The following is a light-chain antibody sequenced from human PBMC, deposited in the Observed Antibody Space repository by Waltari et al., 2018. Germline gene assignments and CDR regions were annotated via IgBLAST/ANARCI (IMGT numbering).Light chain of an antibody. CDR2: EVI. CDR1: TSGVGNYNL. V-gene: IGLV2-23*02. CDR3: CSYAGSTTL. Sequence: QSALTQPASVSGSPGQSSTISCTATTSGVGNYNLVSWYQHHPGQTPQLLIYEVIKRPSGISNRFSGSKSGKTASLTISGLQAEDEADYYCCSYAGSTTLFGGGTKLTVL. J-gene: IGLJ2*01.